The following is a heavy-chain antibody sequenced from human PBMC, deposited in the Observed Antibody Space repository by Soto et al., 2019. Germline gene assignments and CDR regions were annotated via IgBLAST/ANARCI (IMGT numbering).Heavy chain of an antibody. J-gene: IGHJ4*02. V-gene: IGHV4-30-4*01. CDR1: GGSISSGDYY. Sequence: PSETLSLTCTVSGGSISSGDYYWSWIRQPPGKGLEWIGYIYYSGSTYYNPSLKSRVTISVDTSKNQFSLKLSSVTAADTAVYYCARDTHYYDSSGYPIVVWGQGTLVTVSS. CDR2: IYYSGST. D-gene: IGHD3-22*01. CDR3: ARDTHYYDSSGYPIVV.